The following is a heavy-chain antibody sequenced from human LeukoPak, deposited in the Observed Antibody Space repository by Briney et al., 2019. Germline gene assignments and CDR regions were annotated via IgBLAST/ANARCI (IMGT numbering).Heavy chain of an antibody. CDR3: ARSTTYYDILTGYSSLPYFDY. V-gene: IGHV1-69*05. D-gene: IGHD3-9*01. J-gene: IGHJ4*02. CDR1: GGTFSSYA. Sequence: SVKVSCKASGGTFSSYAISWVRQAPGQGLEWMGGIIPIFGTANYAQKFQGRVTITTDESTSTAYMELSSLRSEDTAVYYCARSTTYYDILTGYSSLPYFDYWGQGTLVTVSS. CDR2: IIPIFGTA.